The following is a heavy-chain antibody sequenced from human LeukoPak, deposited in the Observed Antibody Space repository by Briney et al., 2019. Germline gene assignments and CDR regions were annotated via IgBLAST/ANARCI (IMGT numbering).Heavy chain of an antibody. V-gene: IGHV4-39*07. J-gene: IGHJ4*02. CDR2: IYYSGST. CDR3: ARESPRVGATFDY. D-gene: IGHD1-26*01. CDR1: GGSISSSSYY. Sequence: SETLSLTCTVSGGSISSSSYYWGWIRQPPGKGLEWIGSIYYSGSTYYNPSLKSRVTISVDTSKNQFSLKLSSVTAADTAVYYCARESPRVGATFDYWGQGTLVTVSS.